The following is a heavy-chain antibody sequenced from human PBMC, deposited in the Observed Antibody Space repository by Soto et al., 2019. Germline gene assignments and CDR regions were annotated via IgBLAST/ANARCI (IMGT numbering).Heavy chain of an antibody. D-gene: IGHD6-25*01. J-gene: IGHJ6*02. CDR3: ARESQAAADYYYYGMDV. CDR2: ISSSSSTI. V-gene: IGHV3-48*02. CDR1: GFTFSSYR. Sequence: GGSLRLSCAASGFTFSSYRMNWVRQAPGKGLEWVAYISSSSSTIYYADSVKGRFTISRDNAKNSLYLQMNSLRDEDTAVYDCARESQAAADYYYYGMDVGGRGATITVSS.